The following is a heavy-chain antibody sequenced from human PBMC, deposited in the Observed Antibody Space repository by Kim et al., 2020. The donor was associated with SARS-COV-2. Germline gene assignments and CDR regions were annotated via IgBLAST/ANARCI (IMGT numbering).Heavy chain of an antibody. CDR2: INPSGGST. Sequence: ASVKVSCKASGYTFTSYYMYWVRQAPGQGLEWMGIINPSGGSTSYAQKFQGRVTMTRDTSTSTVYMELSSLRSEDTAVYYCARDIKMRVIVVVIARNYYYGMDVWGQGTTVTVSS. CDR1: GYTFTSYY. CDR3: ARDIKMRVIVVVIARNYYYGMDV. V-gene: IGHV1-46*01. D-gene: IGHD3-22*01. J-gene: IGHJ6*02.